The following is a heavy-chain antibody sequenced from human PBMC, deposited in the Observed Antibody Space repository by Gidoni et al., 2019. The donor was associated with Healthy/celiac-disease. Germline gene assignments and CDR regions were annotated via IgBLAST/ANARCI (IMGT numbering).Heavy chain of an antibody. CDR2: IIPILGIA. D-gene: IGHD1-26*01. CDR1: GGTFRSYA. V-gene: IGHV1-69*04. Sequence: QVQLVQSGAEVKKPGSSVKVSCKASGGTFRSYAISWVRQAPGQGLEWMGRIIPILGIANYAQKFQGRVTITADKSTSTAYMELSSLRSEDTAVYYCARASSSGSYYLFDYWGQGTLVTVSS. J-gene: IGHJ4*02. CDR3: ARASSSGSYYLFDY.